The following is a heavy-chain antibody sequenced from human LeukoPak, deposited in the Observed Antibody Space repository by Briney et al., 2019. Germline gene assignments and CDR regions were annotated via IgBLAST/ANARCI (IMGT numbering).Heavy chain of an antibody. J-gene: IGHJ4*02. D-gene: IGHD3-16*02. CDR2: IYTNGST. CDR3: ARLRLGELSSGDYFDY. Sequence: SETLSLTCTVSVGSISSDSYYWSWIRQPAGKGLVWFGLIYTNGSTNYTPSLKRRLIISVDTSKHQFSLRLNSVTAPDTAVYYCARLRLGELSSGDYFDYWGQGTLVTVSS. CDR1: VGSISSDSYY. V-gene: IGHV4-61*02.